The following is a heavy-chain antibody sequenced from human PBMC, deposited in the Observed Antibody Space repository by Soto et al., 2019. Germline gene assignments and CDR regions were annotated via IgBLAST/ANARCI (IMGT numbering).Heavy chain of an antibody. Sequence: GASVKVSCKASGYTFTDYFIHWVRQAPGQGPEWMGWINPKSGSTSYAQKFQGRVTMTRDTSTSTVYMELSSLRSEDTAVYYCARGVVVTAGAFDYWGQGTLVTVSS. CDR2: INPKSGST. D-gene: IGHD2-21*02. J-gene: IGHJ4*02. CDR3: ARGVVVTAGAFDY. V-gene: IGHV1-46*01. CDR1: GYTFTDYF.